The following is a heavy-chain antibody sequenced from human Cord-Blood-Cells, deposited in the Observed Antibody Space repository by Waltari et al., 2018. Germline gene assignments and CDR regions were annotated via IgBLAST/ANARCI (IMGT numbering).Heavy chain of an antibody. D-gene: IGHD6-6*01. CDR1: GFTFSSYG. J-gene: IGHJ4*02. V-gene: IGHV3-33*06. CDR2: KRYDGSNK. CDR3: GKSIKGWDYYFDY. Sequence: QVQLVESGGGVVQPGRSLRLSCAASGFTFSSYGMHWVRQAPGKGMEGVASKRYDGSNKYYASPVEGRFTNSRDNSKNTLYLQMNSLRAEDTAVYYLGKSIKGWDYYFDYWGQGTLVTGSS.